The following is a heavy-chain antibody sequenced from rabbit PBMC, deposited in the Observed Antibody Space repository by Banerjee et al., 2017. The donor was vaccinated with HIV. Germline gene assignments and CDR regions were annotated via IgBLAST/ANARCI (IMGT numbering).Heavy chain of an antibody. Sequence: QLKETGGGLVQPGGSLTLSCTASGIDFSSYYMSWVRQAPGKGLEWIGTIYAGKGRTYYASWVNGRFTISSDNARNTVDLQMNSLTAVDRATYFCARDLAGVIGWNFNLWGPGTLVTVS. V-gene: IGHV1S7*01. J-gene: IGHJ4*01. CDR3: ARDLAGVIGWNFNL. CDR1: GIDFSSYY. CDR2: IYAGKGRT. D-gene: IGHD4-1*01.